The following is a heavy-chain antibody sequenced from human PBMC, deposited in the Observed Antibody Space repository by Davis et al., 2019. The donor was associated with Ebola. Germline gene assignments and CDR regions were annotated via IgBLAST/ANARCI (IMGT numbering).Heavy chain of an antibody. J-gene: IGHJ5*02. Sequence: ASVTVSCKASGYTFTSYAMHWVRQAPGQRLEWMGWINAGNGNTKYSQKFQGRVTITRDTSASTAYMELSSLRSEDTAVYYCARDTIFGVVIMEGGWFDPWGQGTLVTVSS. D-gene: IGHD3-3*01. CDR2: INAGNGNT. V-gene: IGHV1-3*01. CDR1: GYTFTSYA. CDR3: ARDTIFGVVIMEGGWFDP.